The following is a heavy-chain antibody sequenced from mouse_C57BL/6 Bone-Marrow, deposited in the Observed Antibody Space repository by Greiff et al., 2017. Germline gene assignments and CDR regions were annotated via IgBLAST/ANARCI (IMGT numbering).Heavy chain of an antibody. Sequence: VQLQQSGAELARPGASVKLSCKASGYTFTSYGISWVKQRTGQGLEWIGDIYPGSGNTYYNEKFKGKATLTADKSSSTAYMELRSLTSEDAAVDVRSEDAVAYWGQGTLVTVSA. V-gene: IGHV1-81*01. J-gene: IGHJ3*01. CDR3: SEDAVAY. CDR2: IYPGSGNT. CDR1: GYTFTSYG.